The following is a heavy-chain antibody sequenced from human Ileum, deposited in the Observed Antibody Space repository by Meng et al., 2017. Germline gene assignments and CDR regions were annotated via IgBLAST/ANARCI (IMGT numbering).Heavy chain of an antibody. CDR1: GFDFNYYA. CDR3: AKATARTCNGVNCYYFDY. J-gene: IGHJ4*01. CDR2: FSVAGIRTT. Sequence: GGSLKLSCAGSGFDFNYYAMSWVRQSPGKGLEWVAVFSVAGIRTTYYAPSVSGRFTISRDDSESTLHLQMDSLRADDTAIYFCAKATARTCNGVNCYYFDYWGHGTPVTVSS. V-gene: IGHV3-23*01. D-gene: IGHD5-24*01.